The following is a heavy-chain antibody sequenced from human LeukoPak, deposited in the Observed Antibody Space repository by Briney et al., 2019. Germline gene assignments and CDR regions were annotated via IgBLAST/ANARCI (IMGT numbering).Heavy chain of an antibody. D-gene: IGHD2-2*01. CDR3: ARVGYCSSTSCYIPPDY. V-gene: IGHV3-7*01. CDR1: GFTFSSYW. Sequence: GGSLRLSCAASGFTFSSYWMSWVRQAPGKGLEWVANIKQDGSEKYYVDSVKGRFTISRDNAKNSLYLQMNSLRAEDTAVYYCARVGYCSSTSCYIPPDYWGQGTLATVSS. J-gene: IGHJ4*02. CDR2: IKQDGSEK.